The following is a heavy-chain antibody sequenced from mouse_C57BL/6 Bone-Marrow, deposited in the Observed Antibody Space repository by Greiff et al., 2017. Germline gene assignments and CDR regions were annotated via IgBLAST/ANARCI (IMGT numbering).Heavy chain of an antibody. Sequence: DVQLQESGPGLVKPSQSLSLTCSVTGYSITSGYYWNWIRQFPGNKLEWMGYISYDGSNNYNPSLNNRISITRDTSKTQFFLKLNSVTTEDTATYYGARGGNYDGSSLYCAMDEGGKGTTVTVSA. CDR3: ARGGNYDGSSLYCAMDE. J-gene: IGHJ4*01. V-gene: IGHV3-6*01. CDR2: ISYDGSN. CDR1: GYSITSGYY. D-gene: IGHD1-1*01.